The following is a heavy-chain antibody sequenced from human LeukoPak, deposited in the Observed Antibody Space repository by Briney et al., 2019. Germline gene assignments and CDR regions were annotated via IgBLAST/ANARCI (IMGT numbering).Heavy chain of an antibody. Sequence: SETLSLTCIVSGGSITNYYWSWIRQPPGKGLEWIGYIYYTGSTNYNPSLKSRVTISVDTSKNQLSLKLSSVTAADTAVYYCARGGLSGYFNYWGQGTLVTVSS. J-gene: IGHJ4*02. V-gene: IGHV4-59*01. CDR2: IYYTGST. CDR1: GGSITNYY. D-gene: IGHD6-25*01. CDR3: ARGGLSGYFNY.